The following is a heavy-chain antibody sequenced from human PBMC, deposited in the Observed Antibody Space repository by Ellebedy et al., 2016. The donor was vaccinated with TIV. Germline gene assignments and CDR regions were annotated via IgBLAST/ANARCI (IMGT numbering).Heavy chain of an antibody. D-gene: IGHD6-13*01. Sequence: GGSLRLXCAASGFVFSDYAVHWVRQPPGKGLEWVTVISYDGAKQYYADSVKGRFTISRDNFKNTLYLQMKNVRAEDTAVYYCAKGVYTNSKYFFDYWGQGTLVTVSS. J-gene: IGHJ4*02. CDR1: GFVFSDYA. CDR3: AKGVYTNSKYFFDY. V-gene: IGHV3-30*07. CDR2: ISYDGAKQ.